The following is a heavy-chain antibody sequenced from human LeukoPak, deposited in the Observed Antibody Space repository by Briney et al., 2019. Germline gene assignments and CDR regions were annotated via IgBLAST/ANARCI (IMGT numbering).Heavy chain of an antibody. CDR1: GFTFSSYA. D-gene: IGHD3-10*01. V-gene: IGHV3-23*01. CDR3: AKDLLRIYWRTFDS. CDR2: ISGSGGST. Sequence: GGSLRLSCAASGFTFSSYAMSWVRQAPGKGLEWVSAISGSGGSTYYADSVKGRFTISRDNSKNTLYLQMNSLRAEDTAVYFCAKDLLRIYWRTFDSWGQGALVIVSS. J-gene: IGHJ4*02.